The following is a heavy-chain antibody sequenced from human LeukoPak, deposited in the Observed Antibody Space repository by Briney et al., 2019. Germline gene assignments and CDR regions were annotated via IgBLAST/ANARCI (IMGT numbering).Heavy chain of an antibody. CDR1: GFTFSTYA. Sequence: PGGSQRLSCAASGFTFSTYAMHWVRQAPGKGLEWVAVISYDGINKYYADSVKGRFTISRDNSKNTLYLQMNSLRAEDTAVYYCARCSDSDCYDYWGQGTLVTVSS. J-gene: IGHJ4*02. CDR3: ARCSDSDCYDY. D-gene: IGHD3-22*01. V-gene: IGHV3-30-3*01. CDR2: ISYDGINK.